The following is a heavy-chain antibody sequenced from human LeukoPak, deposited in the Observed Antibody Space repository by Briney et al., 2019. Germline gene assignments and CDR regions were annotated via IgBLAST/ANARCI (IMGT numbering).Heavy chain of an antibody. CDR2: IKTNSGGT. CDR3: ARAGIWDYSDTSGYHNGAFDI. D-gene: IGHD3-22*01. Sequence: ASVKVSCKASGYTFTGYYMHWVRQAPGQGLEWMGRIKTNSGGTNYAQKFQDRVTMTRDTSISTAYMELSRLRSDDTAVYYCARAGIWDYSDTSGYHNGAFDIWGQGTIITVSS. J-gene: IGHJ3*02. V-gene: IGHV1-2*02. CDR1: GYTFTGYY.